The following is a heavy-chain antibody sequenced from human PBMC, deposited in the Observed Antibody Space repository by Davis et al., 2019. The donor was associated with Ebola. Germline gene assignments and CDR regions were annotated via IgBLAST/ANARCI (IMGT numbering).Heavy chain of an antibody. Sequence: SETLSLTCAVYGGSFSGYYWSWIRQPPGKGLEWIGHIYYSGSTTYNPSLESRVTISVDTSENQFSLKLTSVTAADTAVYYCAREGFDIWGQGTMVTVSS. J-gene: IGHJ3*02. V-gene: IGHV4-34*11. CDR3: AREGFDI. CDR2: IYYSGST. CDR1: GGSFSGYY.